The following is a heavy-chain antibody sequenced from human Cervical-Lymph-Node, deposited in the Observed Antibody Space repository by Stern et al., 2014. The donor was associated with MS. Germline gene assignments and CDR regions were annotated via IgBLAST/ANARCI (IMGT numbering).Heavy chain of an antibody. V-gene: IGHV4-59*01. CDR1: GASITSYY. CDR2: IYYSGTT. CDR3: ARATDL. J-gene: IGHJ5*02. Sequence: QVQLQESGPGLLRPSETLSLTCTVSGASITSYYWSWIRQPPGKGLAWIGYIYYSGTTNYNASLKGRVAISIDTSKTQFSLRLSSVTAADTAVYYCARATDLWGQGTLVTVSS.